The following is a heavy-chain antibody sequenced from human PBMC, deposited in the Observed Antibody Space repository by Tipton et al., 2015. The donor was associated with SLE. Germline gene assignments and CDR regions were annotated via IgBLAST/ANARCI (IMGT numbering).Heavy chain of an antibody. V-gene: IGHV4-34*01. CDR3: ARPNGYDAFDI. D-gene: IGHD5-18*01. Sequence: TLSLTCTVYGESFSAPQWTWIRQPPGKGLEWIGEVNHSGSTTYNPSLKSRVTISVDTSKKHFSLNLRSVTAADTAVYYCARPNGYDAFDIWGQGTLVTVSS. CDR2: VNHSGST. J-gene: IGHJ3*02. CDR1: GESFSAPQ.